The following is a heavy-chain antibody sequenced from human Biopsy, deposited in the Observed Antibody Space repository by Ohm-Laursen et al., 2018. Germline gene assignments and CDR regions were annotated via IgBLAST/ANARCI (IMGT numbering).Heavy chain of an antibody. D-gene: IGHD1-14*01. V-gene: IGHV3-48*04. CDR3: ARSPGRDRMDV. Sequence: SLRLSCAAPGFTFSSYAMSWVRQAPGRGLEWVSYINVYSNKKYYEDSVKGRFIVSRDNDKNSLYLQMNSLRAEDTAVYHCARSPGRDRMDVWGQGTTVIVSS. CDR2: INVYSNKK. CDR1: GFTFSSYA. J-gene: IGHJ6*02.